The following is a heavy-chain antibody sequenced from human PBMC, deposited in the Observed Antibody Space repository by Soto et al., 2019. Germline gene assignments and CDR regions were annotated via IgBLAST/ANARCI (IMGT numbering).Heavy chain of an antibody. CDR2: ISGSGGST. CDR1: GFTFSSYA. CDR3: AKGDRKCSSTSCYRLVY. D-gene: IGHD2-2*01. J-gene: IGHJ4*02. V-gene: IGHV3-23*01. Sequence: GGSLRLSCAASGFTFSSYAMSWVRQAPGKGLEWVSAISGSGGSTYYADYVKGRFTISRDNSKNTLYLQMNSLRAEDTAVYYCAKGDRKCSSTSCYRLVYWGQGTLVTVSS.